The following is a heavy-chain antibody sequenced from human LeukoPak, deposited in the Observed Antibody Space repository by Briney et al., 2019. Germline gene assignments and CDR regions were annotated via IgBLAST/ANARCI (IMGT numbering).Heavy chain of an antibody. CDR1: GVTFSSYG. V-gene: IGHV3-30*18. CDR3: AKEKDRYSSSWSHFDY. D-gene: IGHD6-13*01. Sequence: GGSLRLSCAVSGVTFSSYGIHWGRQAPGKGLEWVAVISYDGSNKNYANSVKGRFTISGDNSKKSLYRKMNSCRTGAKAVYYVAKEKDRYSSSWSHFDYWGQGTLVTVSS. CDR2: ISYDGSNK. J-gene: IGHJ4*02.